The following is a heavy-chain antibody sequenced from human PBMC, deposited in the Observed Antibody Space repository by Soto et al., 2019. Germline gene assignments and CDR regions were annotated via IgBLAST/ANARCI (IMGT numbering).Heavy chain of an antibody. D-gene: IGHD2-2*01. V-gene: IGHV3-9*01. CDR2: ISWNSGSI. CDR3: AKGLGYCSSTSCYHYYYYMDV. J-gene: IGHJ6*03. CDR1: GFTFDDYV. Sequence: EVQLVESGGGLVQPGRSLRLSCAASGFTFDDYVMHWVRQAPGKGLEWVSGISWNSGSIGYADSVKGRFTISRDNAKNSLYLQMNSLRAEDTALYYCAKGLGYCSSTSCYHYYYYMDVWGKGTTVTVSS.